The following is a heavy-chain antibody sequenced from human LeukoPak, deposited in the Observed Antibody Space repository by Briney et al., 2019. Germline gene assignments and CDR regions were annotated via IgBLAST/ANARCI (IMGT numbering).Heavy chain of an antibody. CDR2: IYRSGAT. CDR3: ARNAGYSDLNY. V-gene: IGHV4-4*02. J-gene: IGHJ4*02. D-gene: IGHD3-22*01. CDR1: GDSFSSNNY. Sequence: SETLSLTCTVSGDSFSSNNYWTWVRQPPGKGLEWIGEIYRSGATNYNPSLRSRVAVSLDKSKNQFSLRLNSVTAADTAVYYCARNAGYSDLNYWGQGVLVTVSS.